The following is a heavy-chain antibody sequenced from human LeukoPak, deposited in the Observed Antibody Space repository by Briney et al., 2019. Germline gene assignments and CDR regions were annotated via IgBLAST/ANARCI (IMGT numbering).Heavy chain of an antibody. J-gene: IGHJ4*02. CDR2: IYHSGST. CDR1: GFTFSSYS. Sequence: PGGSPRLSCAASGFTFSSYSMNWVRQAPGKGLEWIGSIYHSGSTYYNPSLKRRVTISVDTSKNQFSLKLSSVTAADTAVYYCARGTRTTIFGVVIMRPAPRFDYWGQGTLVTVSS. V-gene: IGHV4-38-2*01. D-gene: IGHD3-3*01. CDR3: ARGTRTTIFGVVIMRPAPRFDY.